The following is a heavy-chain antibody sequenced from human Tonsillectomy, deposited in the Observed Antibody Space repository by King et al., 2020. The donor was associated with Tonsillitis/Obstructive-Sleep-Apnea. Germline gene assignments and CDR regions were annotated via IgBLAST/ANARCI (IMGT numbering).Heavy chain of an antibody. V-gene: IGHV3-9*01. CDR1: GFTFDDYA. CDR2: ISWNSGSI. D-gene: IGHD2-2*01. J-gene: IGHJ6*03. Sequence: VQLVESGGGLVQPGRSLRLSCAASGFTFDDYAMHWVRQAPGKGLEWVSGISWNSGSIGYADSVKGRFTISRDNAKNSLYLQMNSLRAADTALYYCAKGSHCSSTSCYPYYYYYYMDVWGQGTTVTVSS. CDR3: AKGSHCSSTSCYPYYYYYYMDV.